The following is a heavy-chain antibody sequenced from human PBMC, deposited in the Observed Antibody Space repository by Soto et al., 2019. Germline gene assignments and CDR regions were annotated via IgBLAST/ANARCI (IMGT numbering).Heavy chain of an antibody. J-gene: IGHJ6*02. Sequence: GESLKISCKGSGYSFTSYWIGWVRQVPGKGLEWMGIIYPGDSDTRYSPSFQGQVTISADKSISTAYLQWSSLKASDTAMYYCARHRDYDFYHDPYGMDVWGQGTTVTVSS. CDR3: ARHRDYDFYHDPYGMDV. D-gene: IGHD3-3*01. CDR1: GYSFTSYW. CDR2: IYPGDSDT. V-gene: IGHV5-51*01.